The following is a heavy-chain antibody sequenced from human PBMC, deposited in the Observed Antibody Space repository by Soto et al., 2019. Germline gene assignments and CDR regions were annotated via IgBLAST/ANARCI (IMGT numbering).Heavy chain of an antibody. V-gene: IGHV1-69*12. CDR1: GGTFSSYA. Sequence: QVQLVQSGAEVKKPGSSVKVSCKASGGTFSSYAISWVRQAPGQGLEWMGGIIPIFGTANYAQKFQGRVTITADESTSTAYMELSSLRSEDTAVYYCARGGRSGTFYHYYGMDVWGQGTTVTVSS. D-gene: IGHD3-16*01. CDR3: ARGGRSGTFYHYYGMDV. J-gene: IGHJ6*02. CDR2: IIPIFGTA.